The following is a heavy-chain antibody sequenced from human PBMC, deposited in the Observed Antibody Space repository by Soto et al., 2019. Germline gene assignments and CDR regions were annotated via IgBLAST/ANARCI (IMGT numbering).Heavy chain of an antibody. J-gene: IGHJ6*02. Sequence: SETLSLTCAVSGGSISSGGYSWSWIRQPPGKGLEWIGYIYHSGSTYYNPSLKSRVTISVDTSKNQFSLKLSSVTAADTAVYYCASGITMVLGVIITRPGYYGMDVWGQGTTVTVSS. CDR2: IYHSGST. CDR1: GGSISSGGYS. V-gene: IGHV4-30-2*05. CDR3: ASGITMVLGVIITRPGYYGMDV. D-gene: IGHD3-10*01.